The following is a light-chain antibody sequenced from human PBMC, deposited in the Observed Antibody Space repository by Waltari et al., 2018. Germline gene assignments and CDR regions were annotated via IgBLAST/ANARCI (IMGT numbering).Light chain of an antibody. CDR2: NNN. CDR3: AAWDDSRNGV. Sequence: SVLTQPPSASGTPGQRVTISCSGTSSNIGRNSVNWYQQVPGTAPKLLIYNNNQRPSGVPDRFSGSKSGTSASMDISGLQSEDEADYYCAAWDDSRNGVFGGGTKLTVL. CDR1: SSNIGRNS. J-gene: IGLJ3*02. V-gene: IGLV1-44*01.